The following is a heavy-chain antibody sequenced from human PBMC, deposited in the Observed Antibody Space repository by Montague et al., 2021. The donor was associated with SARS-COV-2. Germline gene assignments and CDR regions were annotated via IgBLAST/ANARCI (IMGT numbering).Heavy chain of an antibody. Sequence: TLSLTCTVSGGSISSGGYYWSWIRQHPGKGLEWIGYIYYSGSAYYNPSLKSRVTISVDTSKNQFSLKLTSVTAADTAVYYCAREVETTVVTHFDYWGQGTLVTVSS. V-gene: IGHV4-31*03. D-gene: IGHD4-23*01. J-gene: IGHJ4*02. CDR2: IYYSGSA. CDR3: AREVETTVVTHFDY. CDR1: GGSISSGGYY.